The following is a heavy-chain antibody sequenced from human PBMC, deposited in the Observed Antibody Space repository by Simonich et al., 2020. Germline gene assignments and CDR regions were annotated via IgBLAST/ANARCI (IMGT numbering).Heavy chain of an antibody. D-gene: IGHD3-22*01. CDR2: ISGSVGST. Sequence: GGGLVQPGGSLRLSCAASGFTFSSYAMSWVRQAPGEGLEWVSAISGSVGSTYYADSVKGRFPISRDNSKNTLYLQMNSLRAEDTAVYYCAKDLGQRITMIVVVIDAFDIWGQGTMVTVSS. J-gene: IGHJ3*02. CDR3: AKDLGQRITMIVVVIDAFDI. V-gene: IGHV3-23*01. CDR1: GFTFSSYA.